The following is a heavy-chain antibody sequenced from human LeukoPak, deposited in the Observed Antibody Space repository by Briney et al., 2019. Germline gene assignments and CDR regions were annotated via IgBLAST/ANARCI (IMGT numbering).Heavy chain of an antibody. J-gene: IGHJ6*03. V-gene: IGHV5-51*01. CDR3: ARWYYDFWSGPDYYYSYYMDV. D-gene: IGHD3-3*01. CDR2: IYPGDSDT. Sequence: GESLKISCKGSGYSFTSYWISWVRQMPGKGLEWMGIIYPGDSDTRYSPSFQGQVTISADKSISTAYLQWSSLKASDTAMYYCARWYYDFWSGPDYYYSYYMDVWGKGTTVTVSS. CDR1: GYSFTSYW.